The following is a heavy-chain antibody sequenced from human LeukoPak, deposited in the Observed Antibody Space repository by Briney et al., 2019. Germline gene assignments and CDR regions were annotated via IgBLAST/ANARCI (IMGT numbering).Heavy chain of an antibody. D-gene: IGHD3-22*01. CDR1: GYTFTGYY. Sequence: ASVKVSCKASGYTFTGYYMHWVRQAPGQGPEWMGWINPNSGGTNYAQKFQGRVTMTRDTSISTAYMELSRLRSDDTAVYYCARRVVVTSPFDYWGQGTLVTVSS. J-gene: IGHJ4*02. CDR3: ARRVVVTSPFDY. CDR2: INPNSGGT. V-gene: IGHV1-2*02.